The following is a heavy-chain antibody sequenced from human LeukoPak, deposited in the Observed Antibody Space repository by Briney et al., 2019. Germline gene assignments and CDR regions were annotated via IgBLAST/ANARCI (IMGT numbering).Heavy chain of an antibody. CDR1: GYIFTSYW. CDR3: ARHGPPSNSSGYAFDI. CDR2: IYPGDSDT. V-gene: IGHV5-51*01. J-gene: IGHJ3*02. Sequence: GASLQISCKGSGYIFTSYWIGWVRPLPGKGLEWMGIIYPGDSDTRYSPSFQGQVTISADKSISTAYLQWSSLKASDPAMYYCARHGPPSNSSGYAFDIWGQGTMVTVSS. D-gene: IGHD6-19*01.